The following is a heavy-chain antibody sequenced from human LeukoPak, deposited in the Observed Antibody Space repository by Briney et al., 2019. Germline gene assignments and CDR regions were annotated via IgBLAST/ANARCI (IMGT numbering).Heavy chain of an antibody. J-gene: IGHJ5*02. CDR2: IYYSGST. V-gene: IGHV4-59*08. CDR3: ARRTLPYDFWSGYYTGGGWFDP. CDR1: GGSISSYY. Sequence: SETLSLTCTVSGGSISSYYWSWIRQPPGKGLEWIGYIYYSGSTNYNPSLKSRVTISVDTSKNQFSLKLSSVTAADTAVYYCARRTLPYDFWSGYYTGGGWFDPWGQGTLVTVSS. D-gene: IGHD3-3*01.